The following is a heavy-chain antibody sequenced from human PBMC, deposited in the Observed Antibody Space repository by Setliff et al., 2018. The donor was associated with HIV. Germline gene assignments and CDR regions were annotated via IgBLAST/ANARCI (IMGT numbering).Heavy chain of an antibody. Sequence: PSETLSLTCTVSGVPISNTSLCWAWIRQPPGKGLEWIGEINHSGSTNYNPSLKSRVTISVDTSKNQFSLKLSSVTAADTAVYYCARRRWELLKRGAAFDIWGQGTMVTVSS. D-gene: IGHD1-26*01. CDR3: ARRRWELLKRGAAFDI. V-gene: IGHV4-39*07. J-gene: IGHJ3*02. CDR1: GVPISNTSLC. CDR2: INHSGST.